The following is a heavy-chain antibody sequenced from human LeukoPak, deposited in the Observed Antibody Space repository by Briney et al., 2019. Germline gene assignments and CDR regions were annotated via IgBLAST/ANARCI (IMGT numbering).Heavy chain of an antibody. J-gene: IGHJ4*02. D-gene: IGHD5-18*01. CDR1: GFTLSSYA. Sequence: GGSLRLSCAASGFTLSSYAMSWVRQAPGKGLEWVSAISGSGGSTYYADSVKGRFTISRDNSKNTLYLQMNSLRAEDTAVYYCAKSSGYSYGNFDYWGQGTLVTVSS. CDR3: AKSSGYSYGNFDY. V-gene: IGHV3-23*01. CDR2: ISGSGGST.